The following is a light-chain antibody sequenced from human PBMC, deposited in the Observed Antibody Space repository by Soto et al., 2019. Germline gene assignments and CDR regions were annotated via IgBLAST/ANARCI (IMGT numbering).Light chain of an antibody. CDR1: QSVSSSY. Sequence: EIVLTQSPGTLSLSPGERATLSCRASQSVSSSYLAWYQQKPGQAPRLLIYGASSRATGIPDRFSGSGSGTDFTITISRLEHEDFAVYYCHQYGGSPRTLGQGTKVEIK. CDR2: GAS. CDR3: HQYGGSPRT. J-gene: IGKJ1*01. V-gene: IGKV3-20*01.